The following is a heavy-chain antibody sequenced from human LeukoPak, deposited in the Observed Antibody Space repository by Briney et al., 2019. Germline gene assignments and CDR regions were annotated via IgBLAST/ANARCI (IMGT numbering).Heavy chain of an antibody. Sequence: PGGSLRLSCAGSGFDFSTFWMTWVRQAPGKGLEWVATIKDGGSDTYYVDSLKGRFTISRDNAKNSVNLQMKSLRVEDTAVYFCARVFGYYYYYMDVWGKGTTVTVSS. CDR2: IKDGGSDT. CDR1: GFDFSTFW. D-gene: IGHD3-3*01. J-gene: IGHJ6*03. V-gene: IGHV3-7*04. CDR3: ARVFGYYYYYMDV.